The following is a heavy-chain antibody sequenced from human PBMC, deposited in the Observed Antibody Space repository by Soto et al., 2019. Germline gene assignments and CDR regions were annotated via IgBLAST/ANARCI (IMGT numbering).Heavy chain of an antibody. CDR1: GGSISSSSYY. V-gene: IGHV4-39*01. D-gene: IGHD3-9*01. J-gene: IGHJ4*02. CDR3: ARHRGYYDILTGYYTELNFDY. Sequence: SETLSLTCTVSGGSISSSSYYWGWIRQPPGKGLEWIGSIYYSGSTYYNPSLKSRVTISVDTSKNQFSLKLSSVTAADTAVYYCARHRGYYDILTGYYTELNFDYWGQGTLVTVS. CDR2: IYYSGST.